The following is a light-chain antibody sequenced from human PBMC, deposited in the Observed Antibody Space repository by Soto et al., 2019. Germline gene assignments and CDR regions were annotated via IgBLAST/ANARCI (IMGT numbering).Light chain of an antibody. Sequence: AIRMTQSPSSLSASTGDRVTITCRASQGISSYLAWYQQKPGKAPKLLIYAASTLQSRVPSRFSGSGSGTDFTLTISCLQSEDFATYYCQQYYSYPRTFCQGTKLEIK. CDR3: QQYYSYPRT. J-gene: IGKJ2*01. CDR2: AAS. CDR1: QGISSY. V-gene: IGKV1-8*01.